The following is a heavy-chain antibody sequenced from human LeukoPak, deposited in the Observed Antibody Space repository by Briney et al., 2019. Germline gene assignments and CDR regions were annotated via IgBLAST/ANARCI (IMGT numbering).Heavy chain of an antibody. Sequence: PSETLSLTCAVYGGSFSGYYWSWIRQPPGKGLEWIGEINHSGSTNYNPSLKSRVTISVDTSKNQFSLKLSSVTAADTAVYYCARVTGYRIEDYFDYWGQGTLVTVSS. J-gene: IGHJ4*02. CDR2: INHSGST. D-gene: IGHD6-13*01. V-gene: IGHV4-34*01. CDR3: ARVTGYRIEDYFDY. CDR1: GGSFSGYY.